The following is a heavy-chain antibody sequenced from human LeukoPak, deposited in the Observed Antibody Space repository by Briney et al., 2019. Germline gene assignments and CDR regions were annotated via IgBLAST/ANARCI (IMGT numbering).Heavy chain of an antibody. CDR2: INHNGGT. Sequence: PSETLSLTCSVSGDSISTYYWSWIRQPPGKGLEWIGEINHNGGTNYISSLKTRVTISVDKSKNQFSLKVRSLTAADTAVYYCARGAIRAVAVVGYWGQGTLVTVSS. CDR1: GDSISTYY. D-gene: IGHD6-19*01. J-gene: IGHJ4*02. CDR3: ARGAIRAVAVVGY. V-gene: IGHV4-34*01.